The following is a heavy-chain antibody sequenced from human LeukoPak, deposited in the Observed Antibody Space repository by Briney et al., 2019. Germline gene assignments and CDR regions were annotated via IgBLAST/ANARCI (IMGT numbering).Heavy chain of an antibody. CDR1: GFTFSSNG. J-gene: IGHJ4*02. CDR3: ARDVAAAGPIDY. CDR2: IQYDGSKK. Sequence: GGSLRLSCVASGFTFSSNGMHWVRQAPGKGLEWVTFIQYDGSKKYYADSVKGRFTISRDNSKNTLYLQMNSLRAEDTAVYYCARDVAAAGPIDYWGQGTLVTVSS. D-gene: IGHD6-13*01. V-gene: IGHV3-30*02.